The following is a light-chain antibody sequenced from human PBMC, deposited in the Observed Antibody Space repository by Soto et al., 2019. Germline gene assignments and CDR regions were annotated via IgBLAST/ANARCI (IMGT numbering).Light chain of an antibody. CDR2: KTS. V-gene: IGKV1-5*03. CDR3: EQYKSFSLT. J-gene: IGKJ4*01. Sequence: SQMTQSPSTLSASVGDRVTITCRASQSIDSRLASYQQKPGQAPNLLIDKTSNLESAVPSRFIVSGSGTEYSLTISTLQPDAFATYYCEQYKSFSLTFGGSNRVEGK. CDR1: QSIDSR.